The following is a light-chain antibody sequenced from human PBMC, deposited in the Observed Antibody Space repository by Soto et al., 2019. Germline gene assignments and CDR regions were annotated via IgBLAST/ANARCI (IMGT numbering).Light chain of an antibody. CDR1: QSVSSSQ. CDR3: QQYGSSLWT. V-gene: IGKV3-20*01. CDR2: GES. J-gene: IGKJ1*01. Sequence: EIVLTQSPGALSFSPVERATLSFRSSQSVSSSQLAWYQQKPGQDPRLLIYGESSRATGIPDRFSGSGSGTDFTLTISRLEPEDFAVYYCQQYGSSLWTLGQGTKVDIK.